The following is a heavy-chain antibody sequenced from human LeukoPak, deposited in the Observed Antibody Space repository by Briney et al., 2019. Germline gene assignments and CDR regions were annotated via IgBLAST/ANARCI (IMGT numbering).Heavy chain of an antibody. J-gene: IGHJ4*02. CDR2: INAGNGNT. Sequence: ASVKVSCKASGYTFTSYAMHWVRQAPGQRLEWMGWINAGNGNTKYSQKFQGRVTITRDTSASTAYMELSSLRSEDTAVYYCAYDYVWGSHPAIILGYWGQGTLVTVSS. CDR3: AYDYVWGSHPAIILGY. V-gene: IGHV1-3*01. CDR1: GYTFTSYA. D-gene: IGHD3-16*01.